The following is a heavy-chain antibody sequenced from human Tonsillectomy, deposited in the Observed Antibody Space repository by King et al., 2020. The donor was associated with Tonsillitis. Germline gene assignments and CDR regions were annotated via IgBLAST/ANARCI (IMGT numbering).Heavy chain of an antibody. Sequence: VQLVESGGGLVKPGGSLRLSCAASGFTFSNAWMSWVRQAPGKGLEWVGRIKSKTDGGKTDYAAPGKGRFTISRDDSKNTLYLQMNSLKTEDTAVYYCTTSISSAARPDYWGQGTLVTVSS. CDR2: IKSKTDGGKT. V-gene: IGHV3-15*01. D-gene: IGHD6-6*01. CDR3: TTSISSAARPDY. CDR1: GFTFSNAW. J-gene: IGHJ4*02.